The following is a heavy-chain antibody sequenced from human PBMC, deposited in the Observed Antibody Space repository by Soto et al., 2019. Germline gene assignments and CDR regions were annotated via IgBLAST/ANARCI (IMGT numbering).Heavy chain of an antibody. D-gene: IGHD3-3*01. CDR3: ARQTSDYFSSYFDY. Sequence: AGGSLRLSCAASGFAFSVYSMNWVRQAPGKGLEWLSYISSSRSTIYYADSVKGRFTISRDNVKNSLYLHMNSLRDEDTAVYYCARQTSDYFSSYFDYWGQGTLVTVSS. CDR1: GFAFSVYS. CDR2: ISSSRSTI. V-gene: IGHV3-48*02. J-gene: IGHJ4*02.